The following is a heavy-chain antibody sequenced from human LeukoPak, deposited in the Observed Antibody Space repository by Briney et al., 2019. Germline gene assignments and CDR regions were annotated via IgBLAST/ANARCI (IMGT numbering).Heavy chain of an antibody. V-gene: IGHV1-8*02. D-gene: IGHD4-17*01. J-gene: IGHJ4*02. CDR3: ARGGHYGDPLDY. CDR2: ISAYNGNT. CDR1: GYTFTSYG. Sequence: ASVKVSCKASGYTFTSYGISWVRQAPGQGLEWMGWISAYNGNTRYAQKFQGRVTMTRNTSISTAYMELSSLRSEDTAVYYCARGGHYGDPLDYWGQGTLVTVSS.